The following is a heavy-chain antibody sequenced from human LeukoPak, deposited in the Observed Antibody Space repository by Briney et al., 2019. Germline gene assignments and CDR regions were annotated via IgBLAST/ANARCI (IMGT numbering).Heavy chain of an antibody. J-gene: IGHJ3*02. D-gene: IGHD6-6*01. CDR3: ARDRSIAARPGGDDAFDI. CDR2: IYYSGST. CDR1: GGSISSYY. V-gene: IGHV4-59*01. Sequence: SETLSLTCTVSGGSISSYYWSWIRQPPGKGLEWIGYIYYSGSTNYNPSLTGRVTISVDTSKNQFSLKLSSVTAADTAVYYCARDRSIAARPGGDDAFDIWGQGTMVTVSS.